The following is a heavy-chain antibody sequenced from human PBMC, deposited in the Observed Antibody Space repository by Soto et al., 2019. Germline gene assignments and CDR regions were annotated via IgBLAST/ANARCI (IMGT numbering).Heavy chain of an antibody. J-gene: IGHJ4*02. CDR3: AKDYDFEY. CDR2: ISASGGST. V-gene: IGHV3-23*01. Sequence: EVQLLESGGGLFQPGGSLRLSCADSGFISSAYAMSWVRQAPGKGVEWVSGISASGGSTYYTESVKGRFAISRDNSKNTLYLQMNSLRAEDTAVYYCAKDYDFEYWGQGALVTVTS. CDR1: GFISSAYA. D-gene: IGHD4-17*01.